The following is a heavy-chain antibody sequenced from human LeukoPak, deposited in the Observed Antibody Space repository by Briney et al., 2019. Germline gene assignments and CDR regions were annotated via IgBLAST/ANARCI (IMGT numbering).Heavy chain of an antibody. CDR2: INHSGST. Sequence: KTSETLSLTCAVYGGSFSGYYWSWIRQPPGKGLEWIGEINHSGSTNYNPSLKSRVTISVDTPKNQFSLKLSSVTAADTAVYYCARGSRLRYFDRWGQGTLVTVSS. CDR3: ARGSRLRYFDR. J-gene: IGHJ4*02. V-gene: IGHV4-34*01. CDR1: GGSFSGYY. D-gene: IGHD3-9*01.